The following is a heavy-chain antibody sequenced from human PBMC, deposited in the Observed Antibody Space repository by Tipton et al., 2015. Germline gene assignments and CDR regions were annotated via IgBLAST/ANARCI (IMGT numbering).Heavy chain of an antibody. CDR2: ISPFNVNA. CDR3: SRGRAADGDFDY. J-gene: IGHJ4*02. D-gene: IGHD5-24*01. CDR1: GYTFTSYG. Sequence: QLVQSGPEVKKPGASVKVSCKASGYTFTSYGISWVRQAPGQGLEWMGWISPFNVNANYAQKLQGRVTMTADTSTSTAYMELRSLRSDDTTVYYCSRGRAADGDFDYWGQGTLVTVSS. V-gene: IGHV1-18*01.